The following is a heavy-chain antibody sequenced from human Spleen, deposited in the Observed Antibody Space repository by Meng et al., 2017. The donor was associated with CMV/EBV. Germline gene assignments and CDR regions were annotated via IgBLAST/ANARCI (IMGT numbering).Heavy chain of an antibody. V-gene: IGHV3-30*02. CDR1: EFTFSSYA. D-gene: IGHD6-13*01. J-gene: IGHJ3*02. CDR3: ARPYNSGWYDDAFDI. CDR2: IRFDATDK. Sequence: GESLKISCAASEFTFSSYAMYWVRQAPGRGLEWVAFIRFDATDKYYADSVKGRFTISRDNSKRTLYLQMNSLRAEDTAVYYCARPYNSGWYDDAFDIWGQGTMVTVSS.